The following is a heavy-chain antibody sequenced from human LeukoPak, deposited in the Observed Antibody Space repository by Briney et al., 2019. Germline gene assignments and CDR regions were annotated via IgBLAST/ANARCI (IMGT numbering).Heavy chain of an antibody. V-gene: IGHV4-38-2*02. Sequence: SETLSLTCTVSGYSISSGYYWGWIRQPPGKGLEWIGSIYHSGSTYYNPSLKSQVTISVDTSKNQFSLKLSSVTAADTAVYYCARAGADTYYYDSSGYSVDYWGQGTLVTVSS. CDR3: ARAGADTYYYDSSGYSVDY. D-gene: IGHD3-22*01. J-gene: IGHJ4*02. CDR2: IYHSGST. CDR1: GYSISSGYY.